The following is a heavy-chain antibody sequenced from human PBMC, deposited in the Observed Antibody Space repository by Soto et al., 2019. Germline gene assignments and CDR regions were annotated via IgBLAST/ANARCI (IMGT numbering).Heavy chain of an antibody. J-gene: IGHJ6*02. CDR1: GGSFSGYY. CDR2: ISHSGST. V-gene: IGHV4-34*01. D-gene: IGHD4-17*01. Sequence: SETLSLTCAVYGGSFSGYYWSWIRQPPGKGLEWIGEISHSGSTNYNPSLKSRVTISVDTSKNQFSLKLSSVTAADTAVYYCARGRDYGDYGRYYYYGMDVWGQGTKVTVSS. CDR3: ARGRDYGDYGRYYYYGMDV.